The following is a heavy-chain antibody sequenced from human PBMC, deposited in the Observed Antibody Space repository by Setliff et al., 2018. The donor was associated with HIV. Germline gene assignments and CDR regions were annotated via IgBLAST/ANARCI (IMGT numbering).Heavy chain of an antibody. D-gene: IGHD3-9*01. Sequence: KPSETLSLTCTVSGDSISSGSNYWSWIRQPAGKGLEWIGRIYTSGPRYNPSLENRVTISVDTSKSQFFLMLSSVTAADTAVYYCARDQPQDYDSLTGYYTGRYFDYWGRGTLVTVSS. CDR1: GDSISSGSNY. J-gene: IGHJ4*02. CDR2: IYTSGP. V-gene: IGHV4-61*02. CDR3: ARDQPQDYDSLTGYYTGRYFDY.